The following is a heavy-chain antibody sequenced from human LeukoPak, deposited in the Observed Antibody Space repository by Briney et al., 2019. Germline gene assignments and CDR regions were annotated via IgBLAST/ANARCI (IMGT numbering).Heavy chain of an antibody. CDR2: IYYRGST. CDR3: ERDYGGKFVY. Sequence: SETLSLTCTVSVGSISSLSGSWIRQPPGKGLEWIAYIYYRGSTNYNPSLKSRVTISVDTSRNQFSLKLSSVTGADTAVSFRERDYGGKFVYWGQGTLVTVSS. V-gene: IGHV4-59*01. D-gene: IGHD4-17*01. CDR1: VGSISSLS. J-gene: IGHJ4*02.